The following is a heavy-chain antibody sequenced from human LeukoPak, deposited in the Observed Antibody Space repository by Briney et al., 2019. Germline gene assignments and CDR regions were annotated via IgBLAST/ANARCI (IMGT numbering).Heavy chain of an antibody. V-gene: IGHV1-3*01. CDR3: AFTYYDVMINYRSNWFDP. Sequence: GASVKVSCKTSGYTFTSYSIHWVRQAPGQRLEWMGWINAGDGNTKYSQKFQGRVTITRDTSATTAYMELSSLRSQDTAVYYCAFTYYDVMINYRSNWFDPWGQGTLVTVSS. D-gene: IGHD3-16*01. CDR1: GYTFTSYS. J-gene: IGHJ5*02. CDR2: INAGDGNT.